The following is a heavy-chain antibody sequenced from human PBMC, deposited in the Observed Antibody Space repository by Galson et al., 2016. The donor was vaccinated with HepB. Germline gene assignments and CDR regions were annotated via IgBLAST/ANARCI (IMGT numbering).Heavy chain of an antibody. CDR1: DGSPTGHY. CDR3: ARGRRTKMTWHYLDP. J-gene: IGHJ5*02. D-gene: IGHD2-21*02. Sequence: ETLSLTCEIHDGSPTGHYWNWIRQPPGRGLEWIGEIIDTGISNYNPSLKTRLTISLDTSKNLLSLNLTSATAADTAIYYCARGRRTKMTWHYLDPWGQGVLVTVSP. V-gene: IGHV4-34*01. CDR2: IIDTGIS.